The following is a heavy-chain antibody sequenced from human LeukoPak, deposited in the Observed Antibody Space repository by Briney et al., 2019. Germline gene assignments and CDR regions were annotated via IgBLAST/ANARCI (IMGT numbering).Heavy chain of an antibody. CDR1: GFTFDDYG. J-gene: IGHJ3*02. CDR3: ARGGVYDILTGYPDAFDI. CDR2: TNWNGGST. D-gene: IGHD3-9*01. Sequence: GGSLRLSCAASGFTFDDYGMSWVRQAPGKGLEWVSGTNWNGGSTGYADSVKGRFTISRDNARNSLYLQMNSLRAEDTAVYYCARGGVYDILTGYPDAFDIWGQGTMVTVSS. V-gene: IGHV3-20*04.